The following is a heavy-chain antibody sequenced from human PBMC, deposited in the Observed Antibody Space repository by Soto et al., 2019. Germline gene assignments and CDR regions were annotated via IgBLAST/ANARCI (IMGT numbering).Heavy chain of an antibody. V-gene: IGHV4-34*01. CDR2: INHSGST. CDR1: GGSFSGYY. J-gene: IGHJ6*02. D-gene: IGHD3-9*01. Sequence: SETLSLTCAVYGGSFSGYYWSWIRQPPGKGLEWIGEINHSGSTNYNPSLKSRVTISVDTSKNQFSLKLSSVTAADTAVYYCARRYFDWLFSGMDVWGQGTTVT. CDR3: ARRYFDWLFSGMDV.